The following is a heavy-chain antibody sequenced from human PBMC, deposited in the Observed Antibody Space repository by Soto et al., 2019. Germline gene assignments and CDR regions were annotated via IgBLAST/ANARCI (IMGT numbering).Heavy chain of an antibody. Sequence: QVQLVQSGAEVKKTGASVEVSCKASGYTFISYGISWVRQAPGQGLEWMGWISPYNGKTNYAQTFQGRATMTTDTSTSTAYMELRSLRSDDTAVYYCARAGFSTSWLGILATGAHGVEIDFWGQGTLVTVSS. D-gene: IGHD6-13*01. CDR3: ARAGFSTSWLGILATGAHGVEIDF. CDR2: ISPYNGKT. CDR1: GYTFISYG. V-gene: IGHV1-18*01. J-gene: IGHJ4*02.